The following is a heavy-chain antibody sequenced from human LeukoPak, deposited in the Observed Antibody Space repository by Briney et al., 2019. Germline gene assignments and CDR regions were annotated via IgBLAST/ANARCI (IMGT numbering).Heavy chain of an antibody. CDR1: GFTLDEYG. CDR2: INWNGGST. Sequence: GGSLRLSCAASGFTLDEYGMSWARQVPGKGLEWVSGINWNGGSTGYADSVKGRFTISRDNAKNSLYLQMNSLRAEDTALYYCARTWAHYYYFDLWGRGTLVTVSS. CDR3: ARTWAHYYYFDL. J-gene: IGHJ2*01. D-gene: IGHD7-27*01. V-gene: IGHV3-20*04.